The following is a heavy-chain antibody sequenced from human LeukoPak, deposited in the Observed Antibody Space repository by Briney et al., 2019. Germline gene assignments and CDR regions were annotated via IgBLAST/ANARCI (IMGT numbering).Heavy chain of an antibody. V-gene: IGHV3-21*04. CDR3: TRDDPYGASEY. CDR1: GFTFSSYS. J-gene: IGHJ4*02. Sequence: GGSLRLSCAASGFTFSSYSMTWVRQAPGKGLEWVSSITSSSSYIHYADSVKGRFTLSRDNSKKTVYLQMNSLTAEDTAIYYCTRDDPYGASEYWGQGTLVTVSS. D-gene: IGHD4/OR15-4a*01. CDR2: ITSSSSYI.